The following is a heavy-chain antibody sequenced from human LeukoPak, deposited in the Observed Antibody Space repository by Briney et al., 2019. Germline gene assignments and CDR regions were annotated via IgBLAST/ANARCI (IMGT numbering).Heavy chain of an antibody. Sequence: PSETLSLTCTVSGGSISSYYWSWIRQPPGKGLEWIGYLYYSGSTNYNPSLKSRVTISVDTSKNKFSLNLSSVTAADTAVYYCARGYYDSTGYLYYFDYWGQGTLVTVSS. D-gene: IGHD3-22*01. CDR2: LYYSGST. CDR1: GGSISSYY. J-gene: IGHJ4*02. CDR3: ARGYYDSTGYLYYFDY. V-gene: IGHV4-59*08.